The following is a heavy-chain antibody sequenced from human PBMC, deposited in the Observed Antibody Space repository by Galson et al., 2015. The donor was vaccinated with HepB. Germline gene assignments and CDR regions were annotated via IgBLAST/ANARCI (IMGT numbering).Heavy chain of an antibody. CDR1: GGSISSYY. CDR3: ASGADCSGGSCYPEGFDY. D-gene: IGHD2-15*01. Sequence: ETLSLTCTVSGGSISSYYWSWIRQPPGKGLEWIGYIYYSGSTNYNPSLKSRVTISVDTSKNQFSLKLSSVTAADTAVYYCASGADCSGGSCYPEGFDYWGQGTLVTVSS. CDR2: IYYSGST. V-gene: IGHV4-59*01. J-gene: IGHJ4*02.